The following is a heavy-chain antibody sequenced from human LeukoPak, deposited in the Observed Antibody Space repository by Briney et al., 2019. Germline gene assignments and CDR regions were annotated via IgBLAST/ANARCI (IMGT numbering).Heavy chain of an antibody. Sequence: SETLSLTCTVSGVSITTGAHFWVWIRQLPGQSLEFIGYIHYRGSTFYNPSLATRVTISLDTSADQFSLSLSSVTAADTAVYYCARGATYNERNGLFDPWGQGTLVTVSS. CDR1: GVSITTGAHF. CDR2: IHYRGST. V-gene: IGHV4-31*03. D-gene: IGHD2-8*01. CDR3: ARGATYNERNGLFDP. J-gene: IGHJ5*02.